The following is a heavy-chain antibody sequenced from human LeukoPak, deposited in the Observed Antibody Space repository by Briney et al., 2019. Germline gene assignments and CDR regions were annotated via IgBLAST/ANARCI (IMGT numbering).Heavy chain of an antibody. J-gene: IGHJ5*02. D-gene: IGHD3-3*01. CDR2: IYYSGST. Sequence: PSETLSLTCTVSGASISTYYWSWIRQPPGRGLEWIGYIYYSGSTNYNPSLKSRVTISVDTSKNQFYLSLRPLTAADTAVYYCARDFWSGSVGFDPWGQGTLVTVSS. CDR1: GASISTYY. V-gene: IGHV4-59*01. CDR3: ARDFWSGSVGFDP.